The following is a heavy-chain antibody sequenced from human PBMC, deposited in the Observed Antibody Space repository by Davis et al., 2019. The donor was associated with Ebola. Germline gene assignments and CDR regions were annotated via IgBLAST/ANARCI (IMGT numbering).Heavy chain of an antibody. CDR3: ARVFDYVWGSYRYTGIAWFDP. J-gene: IGHJ5*02. V-gene: IGHV1-69*13. Sequence: SVKVSCKASGGTFSSYAISWVRQAPGQGLEWMGGIIPIFGTANYAQKFQGRVTITADESTSTAYMELSSLRSEDTAVYYCARVFDYVWGSYRYTGIAWFDPWGQGTLVTVSS. CDR1: GGTFSSYA. CDR2: IIPIFGTA. D-gene: IGHD3-16*02.